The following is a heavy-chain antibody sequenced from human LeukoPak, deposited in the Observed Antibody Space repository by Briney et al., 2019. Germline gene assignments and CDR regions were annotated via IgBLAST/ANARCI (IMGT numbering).Heavy chain of an antibody. J-gene: IGHJ4*02. D-gene: IGHD6-13*01. Sequence: ASVKVSCKASGYTFTSYAMHWVRQAPGQRLEWMGWINAGNGNTKYSQKFQGRVTITRDTSASTAYMELSSLRSEDTAVYYCARDLSTSSSWYGVDYWGQGTLVTVSS. CDR1: GYTFTSYA. V-gene: IGHV1-3*01. CDR2: INAGNGNT. CDR3: ARDLSTSSSWYGVDY.